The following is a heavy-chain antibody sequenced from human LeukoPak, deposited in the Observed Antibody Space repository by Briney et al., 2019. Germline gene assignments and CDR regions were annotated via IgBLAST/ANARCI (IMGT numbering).Heavy chain of an antibody. V-gene: IGHV3-30*03. CDR1: GVTFSSYG. Sequence: GGSLRLSCAASGVTFSSYGMHWVRQPPGKGLEWVSVISYDGSNKYYADSVKGRFTISRDNAKNSLYLQMNSLRAEDTAVYYCARDPPSVTAMVLLYFDYWGQGTLVTVSS. CDR2: ISYDGSNK. J-gene: IGHJ4*02. D-gene: IGHD5-18*01. CDR3: ARDPPSVTAMVLLYFDY.